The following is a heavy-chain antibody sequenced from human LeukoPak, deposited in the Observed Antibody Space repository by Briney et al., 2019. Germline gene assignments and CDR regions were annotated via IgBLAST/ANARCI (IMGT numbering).Heavy chain of an antibody. D-gene: IGHD2-2*01. CDR2: IYYSGST. J-gene: IGHJ6*03. Sequence: GSLRLSCAASGFTFSSYGMSWIRQPPGKGLEWIGYIYYSGSTNYNPSLKSRVTISVDTSKNQFSLKLSSVTAADTAVYYCARVQLHYYYYYYMDVWGKGTTVTVSS. CDR1: GFTFSSYG. CDR3: ARVQLHYYYYYYMDV. V-gene: IGHV4-59*12.